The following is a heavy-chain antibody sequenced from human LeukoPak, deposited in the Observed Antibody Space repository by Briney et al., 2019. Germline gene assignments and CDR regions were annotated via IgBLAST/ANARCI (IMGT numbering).Heavy chain of an antibody. CDR2: IIPIFGTA. CDR1: GGTFSSYA. V-gene: IGHV1-69*01. CDR3: ARVVTIFGVVSPTPPPYYMDV. D-gene: IGHD3-3*01. Sequence: ASVKVSCKASGGTFSSYAISWVRQAPGQGLEWMGGIIPIFGTANYAQKFQGRVTITADESTSTAYMELSSLRSEDTAVYYCARVVTIFGVVSPTPPPYYMDVWGKGTTVTVPS. J-gene: IGHJ6*03.